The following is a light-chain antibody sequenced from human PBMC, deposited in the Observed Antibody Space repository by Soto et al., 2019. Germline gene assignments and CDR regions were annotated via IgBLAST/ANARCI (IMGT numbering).Light chain of an antibody. Sequence: QMTQSPSSLSASVGDRVTITCRASQGIRNDLYWYQQKPGKAPRVLIYAAAGLQSGIPSRFSGSGSGTDFTLTITSLQPEDFASYYCLQDYNYPCTFGQGTKLDIK. CDR2: AAA. CDR3: LQDYNYPCT. CDR1: QGIRND. V-gene: IGKV1-6*01. J-gene: IGKJ2*02.